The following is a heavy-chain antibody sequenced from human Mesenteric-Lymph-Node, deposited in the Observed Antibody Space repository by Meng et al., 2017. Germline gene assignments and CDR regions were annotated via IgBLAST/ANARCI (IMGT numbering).Heavy chain of an antibody. CDR1: GGSISSSYW. CDR2: MYHSGTT. V-gene: IGHV4-4*02. CDR3: ATQESRDGHNPY. J-gene: IGHJ4*02. Sequence: QGQLQESGPGRGKPSGTLSLTCVVSGGSISSSYWWTWVRQSPGKGLEWIGEMYHSGTTNYNPSLKSRVTISMGKSNNQLSLKLNSVTAADTAVYYCATQESRDGHNPYWGQGTLVTVSS. D-gene: IGHD5-24*01.